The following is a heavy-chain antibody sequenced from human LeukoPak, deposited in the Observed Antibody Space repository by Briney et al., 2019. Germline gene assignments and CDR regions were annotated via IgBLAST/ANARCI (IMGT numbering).Heavy chain of an antibody. J-gene: IGHJ4*02. CDR2: IYWNDDK. D-gene: IGHD2-8*01. CDR3: AHSLGGLMVYAALFDY. Sequence: SGPTLVKPTQTLTLTCTFSGFSLSTSGVGVGWIRQPPGKALEWLALIYWNDDKRYSPSLKSRLTITKDASKNQVVLTMTNMDPVDTATYYCAHSLGGLMVYAALFDYWGQGTLVTVSS. V-gene: IGHV2-5*01. CDR1: GFSLSTSGVG.